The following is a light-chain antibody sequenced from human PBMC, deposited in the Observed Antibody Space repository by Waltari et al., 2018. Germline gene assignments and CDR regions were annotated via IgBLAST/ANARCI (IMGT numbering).Light chain of an antibody. Sequence: TQSPDSLAVSLGERATINCKSGQSVLYSSNNKDYLAWYQQKPGQPPKLLFYWASTRESGVPDRFSGSGSGTDFTLTISSLQAEDVAVYYCQQYHSFPYTFGQGTKLEIK. J-gene: IGKJ2*01. CDR2: WAS. CDR1: QSVLYSSNNKDY. V-gene: IGKV4-1*01. CDR3: QQYHSFPYT.